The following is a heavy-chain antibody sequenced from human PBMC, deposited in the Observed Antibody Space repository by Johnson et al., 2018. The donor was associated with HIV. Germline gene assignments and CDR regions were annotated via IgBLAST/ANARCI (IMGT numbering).Heavy chain of an antibody. D-gene: IGHD1-1*01. CDR3: AVLTTGGLRVGNFDI. J-gene: IGHJ3*02. CDR2: ISGTGGTT. Sequence: QVQLVESGGGVVQPGRSLRLSCAASGFTFSDYYMSWIRQAPGKGLEWVSAISGTGGTTYYADSVQGRFNISRDNPKNTLYLQMDSLRIEDTAVYYCAVLTTGGLRVGNFDIWGQGTMVTVSS. V-gene: IGHV3-11*04. CDR1: GFTFSDYY.